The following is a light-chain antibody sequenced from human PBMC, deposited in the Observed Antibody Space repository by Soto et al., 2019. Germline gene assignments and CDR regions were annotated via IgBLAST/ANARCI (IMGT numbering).Light chain of an antibody. CDR2: RDN. J-gene: IGLJ1*01. CDR3: AAWDDTVRSYV. Sequence: QAVVTQPPSVSGTPGQRVTISCSGGISNIGTNYVHWFQQLPGTAPKVLSNRDNQRPSGVPDRFFGSKSGTSASLAISGLQSEDEAEYYCAAWDDTVRSYVFGTGTKVTVL. CDR1: ISNIGTNY. V-gene: IGLV1-47*01.